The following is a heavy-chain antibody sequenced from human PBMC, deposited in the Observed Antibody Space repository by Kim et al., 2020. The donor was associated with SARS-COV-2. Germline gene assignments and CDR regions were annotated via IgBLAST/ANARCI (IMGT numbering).Heavy chain of an antibody. CDR2: TYYRSKWYN. D-gene: IGHD5-18*01. CDR1: GDSVSSNSAA. V-gene: IGHV6-1*01. CDR3: ARDVWDSVREVVGIQQLWSHLDLHAFDI. Sequence: SQTLSLTCAISGDSVSSNSAAWNWIRQSPSRGLEWLGRTYYRSKWYNDYAVSVKSRITINPDTSKNQFSLQLNSVTPEDTAVYYCARDVWDSVREVVGIQQLWSHLDLHAFDIWGQGTMVTVSS. J-gene: IGHJ3*02.